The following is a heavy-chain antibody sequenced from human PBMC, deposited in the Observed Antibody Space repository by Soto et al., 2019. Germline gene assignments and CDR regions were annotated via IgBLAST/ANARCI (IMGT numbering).Heavy chain of an antibody. Sequence: SETLSLTCTVSGGSISSSSYYWGWIRQPPGKGLEWIGSIYYSGSTYYNPSLKSRVTISVDTSKNQFSLKLSSVTAEDTAVYYCANSLEVAGPGYWGQGTLATVSS. CDR3: ANSLEVAGPGY. CDR2: IYYSGST. J-gene: IGHJ4*02. V-gene: IGHV4-39*01. D-gene: IGHD6-19*01. CDR1: GGSISSSSYY.